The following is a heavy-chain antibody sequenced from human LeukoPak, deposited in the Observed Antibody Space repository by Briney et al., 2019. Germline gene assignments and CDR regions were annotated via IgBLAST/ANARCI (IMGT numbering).Heavy chain of an antibody. J-gene: IGHJ4*02. D-gene: IGHD5-18*01. V-gene: IGHV4-39*01. Sequence: SETLSLTCTVSGGSISSSCYYWVWIPQPPGKGLEWIGSIYYSGSTYYNPPLKSRVTISVDTSKNQFSLKLSSVTAADTAVYYCARYGYSYGIWGQGTLVTVSS. CDR3: ARYGYSYGI. CDR1: GGSISSSCYY. CDR2: IYYSGST.